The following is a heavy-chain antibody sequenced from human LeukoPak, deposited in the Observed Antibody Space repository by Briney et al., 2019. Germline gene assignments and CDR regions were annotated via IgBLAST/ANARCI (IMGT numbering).Heavy chain of an antibody. V-gene: IGHV3-21*01. CDR3: ARGRTSGWYAQDAFDI. D-gene: IGHD6-19*01. Sequence: GGSLRLSCAASGFAFSSYAMHWVRQAPGKGLEWVSSISSSTSYISYADSVKGRCTISRDNAKNSLYLQMNSLRAEDTAVYYCARGRTSGWYAQDAFDIWGQGTMVTVSS. CDR1: GFAFSSYA. J-gene: IGHJ3*02. CDR2: ISSSTSYI.